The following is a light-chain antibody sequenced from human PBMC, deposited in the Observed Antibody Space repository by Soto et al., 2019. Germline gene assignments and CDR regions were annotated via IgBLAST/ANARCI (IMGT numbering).Light chain of an antibody. CDR3: QQYGSSPPDT. Sequence: VLTQSPGTLSLSPGERATLSCRAIQSVSSSYLAWYQQKPGQAPRLLIYGASSRATGIPDRFSGSGSGTDFTLTISRLEPEDFAVYYCQQYGSSPPDTFGQGTRLEIK. CDR2: GAS. V-gene: IGKV3-20*01. CDR1: QSVSSSY. J-gene: IGKJ5*01.